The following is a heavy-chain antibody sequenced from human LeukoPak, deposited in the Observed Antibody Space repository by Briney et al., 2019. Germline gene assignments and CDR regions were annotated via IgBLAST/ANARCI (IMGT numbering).Heavy chain of an antibody. CDR1: GGTFSSYA. V-gene: IGHV1-69*04. D-gene: IGHD2-15*01. J-gene: IGHJ4*02. CDR3: ARDQGVCSGGSCYPNFDY. CDR2: IIPILGIA. Sequence: SVKVSCKASGGTFSSYAISWVRPAPGQGLEWMGRIIPILGIANYAQKFQGRVTITADKSTSTAYMELSSLRSEDTAVYYCARDQGVCSGGSCYPNFDYWGQGALVTVSS.